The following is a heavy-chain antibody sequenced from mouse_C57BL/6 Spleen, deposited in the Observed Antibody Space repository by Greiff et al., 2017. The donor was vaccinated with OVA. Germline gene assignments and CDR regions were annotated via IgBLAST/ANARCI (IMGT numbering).Heavy chain of an antibody. CDR1: GYTFTSYG. J-gene: IGHJ3*01. CDR2: IYPRSGNT. CDR3: ARYYGYDPWFAY. V-gene: IGHV1-81*01. D-gene: IGHD2-2*01. Sequence: VQGVESGAELARPGASVKLSCKASGYTFTSYGISWVKQRTGQGLEWIGEIYPRSGNTYYNEKFKGKATLTADKSSSTAYMELRSLTSEDSAVYFCARYYGYDPWFAYWGQGTLVTVSA.